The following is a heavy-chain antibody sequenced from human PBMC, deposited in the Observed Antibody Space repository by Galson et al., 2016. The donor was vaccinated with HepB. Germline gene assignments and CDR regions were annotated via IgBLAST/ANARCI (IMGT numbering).Heavy chain of an antibody. Sequence: SLRLSCADSGFTFRSYSMNWVRQAPGKGLEWVSSISSTSSYIYYADSVKGRFTISRDNAKNALYLQMNSLRAEDTAVYYCARDNGDLDYWGQGTLVTVSS. CDR3: ARDNGDLDY. D-gene: IGHD4-17*01. CDR1: GFTFRSYS. CDR2: ISSTSSYI. V-gene: IGHV3-21*01. J-gene: IGHJ4*02.